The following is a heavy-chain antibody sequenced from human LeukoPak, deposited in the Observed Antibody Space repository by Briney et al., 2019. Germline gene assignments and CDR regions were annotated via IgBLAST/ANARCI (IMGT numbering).Heavy chain of an antibody. CDR1: GYTFTSYY. J-gene: IGHJ4*02. D-gene: IGHD1-26*01. CDR2: INPNSVGT. Sequence: GASVKVSRKASGYTFTSYYIHCVRQAPGQGLEWMGWINPNSVGTNYAQKFEGRVTMTRDTSISTAYMELSRMRSDDEAVYYCARDLGGSYLCDYWGQGALVTVSS. V-gene: IGHV1-2*02. CDR3: ARDLGGSYLCDY.